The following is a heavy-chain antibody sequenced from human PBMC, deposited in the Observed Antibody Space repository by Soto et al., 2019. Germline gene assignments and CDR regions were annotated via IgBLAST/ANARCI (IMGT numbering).Heavy chain of an antibody. J-gene: IGHJ5*02. V-gene: IGHV4-30-2*01. CDR1: GGSISSGGYS. Sequence: QLQLQESGSGLVKPSQTLSLTCAVSGGSISSGGYSWSWIRQPPVEVLEWIGYIYHSGSTYYNPSITIRVTISVDRSKNQFSLKLSSVTAADTAVYSCARVPSPWGQGTLVTVSS. CDR3: ARVPSP. CDR2: IYHSGST.